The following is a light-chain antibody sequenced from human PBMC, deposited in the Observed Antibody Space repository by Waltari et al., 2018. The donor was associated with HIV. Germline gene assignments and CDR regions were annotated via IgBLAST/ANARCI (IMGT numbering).Light chain of an antibody. J-gene: IGLJ2*01. CDR3: AAWDDTLTVV. V-gene: IGLV1-47*01. CDR2: RNN. Sequence: QSVLTQPRSASGTTGQSVTISCSGTSSNIGTNYVYWYQQFPGTAPKLLIYRNNKRPSGVPDRFSGSKSGTSASLDISGLRSDDEAEYYCAAWDDTLTVVFGGGTKLTVL. CDR1: SSNIGTNY.